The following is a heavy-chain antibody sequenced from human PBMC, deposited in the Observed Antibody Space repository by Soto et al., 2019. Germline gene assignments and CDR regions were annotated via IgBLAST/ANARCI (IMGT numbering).Heavy chain of an antibody. CDR1: GFTFSSYA. J-gene: IGHJ4*02. D-gene: IGHD4-17*01. CDR3: AKDLGYGGNSEIDH. V-gene: IGHV3-23*01. Sequence: GGSLRLSCAASGFTFSSYAMSWVRQAPGKGLEWVSAISGSGGSTYYADSVKGRFTISRDNSKNTLYLQMNSLRAEDTAVYYCAKDLGYGGNSEIDHWGQGTLVTVSS. CDR2: ISGSGGST.